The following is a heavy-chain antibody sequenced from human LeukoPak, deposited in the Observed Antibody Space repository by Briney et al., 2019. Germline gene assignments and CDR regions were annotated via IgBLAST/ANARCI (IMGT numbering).Heavy chain of an antibody. Sequence: ASVKVSCKASGYTFTSYGINWVRQAPGQGLKWMGWISAYNGYTTYAQNLQDRVTMTTDTSTSTVYMEVRSLRSDDTAVYYCARDTEYKSVDYWGQGTLVTVSS. CDR1: GYTFTSYG. CDR3: ARDTEYKSVDY. D-gene: IGHD6-6*01. V-gene: IGHV1-18*01. CDR2: ISAYNGYT. J-gene: IGHJ4*02.